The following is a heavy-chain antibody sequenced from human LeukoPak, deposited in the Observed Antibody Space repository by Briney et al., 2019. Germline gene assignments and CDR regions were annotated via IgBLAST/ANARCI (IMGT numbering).Heavy chain of an antibody. CDR1: GFTFSSYS. D-gene: IGHD3-10*01. CDR3: ARDPLLWFGELLGRPPYFDY. Sequence: GGSLRLSCAASGFTFSSYSMNWVRQAPGKGLEWVSYISSSSSTIYYADSVKGRFTISRDNAKNSLYLQMNSLGAEDTAVYSCARDPLLWFGELLGRPPYFDYWGQGTLVTVSS. J-gene: IGHJ4*02. CDR2: ISSSSSTI. V-gene: IGHV3-48*01.